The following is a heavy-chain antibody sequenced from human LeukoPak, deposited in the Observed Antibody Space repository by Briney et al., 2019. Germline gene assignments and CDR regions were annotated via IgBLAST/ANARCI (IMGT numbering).Heavy chain of an antibody. CDR1: GGSFSGYY. CDR2: INHSGST. J-gene: IGHJ4*02. Sequence: PSETLSLTCAVYGGSFSGYYWSWIRQPPGKGLEWIGEINHSGSTNYNPSLKSRVTILVDTSKNQFSLKLSSVTAADTAVYYCARLATYYYGSGRTYMDYWGQGTLVTVSS. D-gene: IGHD3-10*01. CDR3: ARLATYYYGSGRTYMDY. V-gene: IGHV4-34*01.